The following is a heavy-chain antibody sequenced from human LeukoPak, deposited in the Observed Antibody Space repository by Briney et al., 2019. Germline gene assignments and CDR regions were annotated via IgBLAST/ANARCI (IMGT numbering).Heavy chain of an antibody. Sequence: PGGSLRLSCAASGFTFSSYSMNWVRQAPGRGLEWVSSISSTSSYIYYADSVKGRFTISRDNSKNSLYLQMNSLRAEDTAVYYCARDRVAAAMNWFDPWGQGTLVTVSS. D-gene: IGHD6-13*01. V-gene: IGHV3-21*01. J-gene: IGHJ5*02. CDR2: ISSTSSYI. CDR1: GFTFSSYS. CDR3: ARDRVAAAMNWFDP.